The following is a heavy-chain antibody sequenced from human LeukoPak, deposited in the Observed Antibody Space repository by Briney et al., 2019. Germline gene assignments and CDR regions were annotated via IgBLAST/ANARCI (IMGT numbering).Heavy chain of an antibody. Sequence: SETLSLTCDVSGYSISSGYYWGWIRQPPGKGLEWIGSIYHSGSTYYNPSLKSRVTISVDTSKNQFSLKLSSVTAADTAVYYCARNGGSAFDIWGQGTVVAVSS. CDR3: ARNGGSAFDI. CDR2: IYHSGST. J-gene: IGHJ3*02. D-gene: IGHD3-16*01. V-gene: IGHV4-38-2*01. CDR1: GYSISSGYY.